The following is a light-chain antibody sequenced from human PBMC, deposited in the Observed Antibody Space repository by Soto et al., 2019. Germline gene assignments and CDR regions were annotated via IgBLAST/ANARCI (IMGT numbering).Light chain of an antibody. V-gene: IGLV2-23*01. J-gene: IGLJ2*01. CDR1: SSDVGSYNL. Sequence: QSVLTQPASVSGSPGQSITISCTGTSSDVGSYNLVSWYQQHPGKAPKLMIYEGSKRHSGVSNRFSGSKSGNTDSLTISGLQAEDEADYYCCSYAGSSSVVFGVWTKLTVL. CDR3: CSYAGSSSVV. CDR2: EGS.